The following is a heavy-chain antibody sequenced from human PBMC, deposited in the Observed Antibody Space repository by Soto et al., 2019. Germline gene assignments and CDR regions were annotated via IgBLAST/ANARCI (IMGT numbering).Heavy chain of an antibody. V-gene: IGHV4-59*08. J-gene: IGHJ4*02. CDR3: ASSNPPLFGELPKPFDY. CDR1: GGSISSYY. Sequence: PSETLSLTCTVSGGSISSYYWSWIRQPPGKGLEWIGYIYYSGSTNYNPSLKSRVTISVDTSKNQFSLKLSSVTAADTAVYYRASSNPPLFGELPKPFDYWGQGTLVTVSS. CDR2: IYYSGST. D-gene: IGHD3-10*01.